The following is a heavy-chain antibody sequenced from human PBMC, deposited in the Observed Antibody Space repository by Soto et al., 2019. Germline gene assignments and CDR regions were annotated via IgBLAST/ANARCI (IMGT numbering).Heavy chain of an antibody. CDR2: IYYSGST. Sequence: SETLSLTCTVSGGSVSSGSYYWSWIRQPPGKGLEWIGYIYYSGSTNYNPSLKSRVTISVDTSKNQFSLKLSSVTAAAMAVYYWAREDYDHWKGWFEPWGQGTLVTVSS. V-gene: IGHV4-61*01. J-gene: IGHJ5*02. CDR1: GGSVSSGSYY. CDR3: AREDYDHWKGWFEP. D-gene: IGHD3-22*01.